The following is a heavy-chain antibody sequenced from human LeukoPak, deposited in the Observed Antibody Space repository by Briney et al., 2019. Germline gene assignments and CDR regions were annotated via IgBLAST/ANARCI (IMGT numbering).Heavy chain of an antibody. J-gene: IGHJ4*02. CDR3: ARWVAAAGHDY. CDR1: GGSISSYY. CDR2: IYYSGST. D-gene: IGHD6-13*01. V-gene: IGHV4-59*08. Sequence: PETLSLTCTVSGGSISSYYWSWIRQPPGKGLEWIGYIYYSGSTNYNPSLKSRVTISVDTSKNQFSLKLSSVTAADTVVYYCARWVAAAGHDYWGQGTLVTVSS.